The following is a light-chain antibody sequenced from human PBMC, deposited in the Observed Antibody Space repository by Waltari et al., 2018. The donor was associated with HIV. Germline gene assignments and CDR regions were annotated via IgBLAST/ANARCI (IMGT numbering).Light chain of an antibody. CDR1: SSNIGAGYD. Sequence: SVLPQPPSVSGAPGQRVTISCTGRSSNIGAGYDVHWYQQLPATAPKLLIYANNNRASGVPDRFSGSKFGPSASLAITGLQAEDEANYYCQSYDSGLSGSVFGGGTKLTVL. CDR3: QSYDSGLSGSV. CDR2: ANN. V-gene: IGLV1-40*01. J-gene: IGLJ2*01.